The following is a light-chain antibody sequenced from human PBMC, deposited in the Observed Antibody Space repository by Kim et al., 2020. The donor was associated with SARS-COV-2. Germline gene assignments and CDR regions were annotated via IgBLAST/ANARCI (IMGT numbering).Light chain of an antibody. CDR2: YDT. J-gene: IGLJ3*02. V-gene: IGLV3-21*04. CDR1: NIGSKN. CDR3: QVWDIRSDQGV. Sequence: APGNTARITCGGNNIGSKNAYWYQQKPGQAPVLVIYYDTDRPSGIPERFSGSNSGNTATLTISRVEAGDEADYYCQVWDIRSDQGVFGGGTQLTVL.